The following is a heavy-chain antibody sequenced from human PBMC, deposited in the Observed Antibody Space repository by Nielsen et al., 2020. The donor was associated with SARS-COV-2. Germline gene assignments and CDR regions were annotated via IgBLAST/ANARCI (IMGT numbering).Heavy chain of an antibody. D-gene: IGHD3-22*01. CDR2: MFYNGRT. Sequence: SETLSLTCTVSGGSISSDYWSRIRQPPGKGLEWIGYMFYNGRTNYSPSLKSRVTMSVDASKKHFSLKLWSVTAADTALYYCARGYYTVDYWGQGIEVTVSS. V-gene: IGHV4-59*01. CDR1: GGSISSDY. CDR3: ARGYYTVDY. J-gene: IGHJ4*02.